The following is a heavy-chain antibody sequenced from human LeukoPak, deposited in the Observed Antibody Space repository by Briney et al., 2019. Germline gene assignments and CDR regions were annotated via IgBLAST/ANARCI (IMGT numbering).Heavy chain of an antibody. Sequence: PSETLSLTCTVSGGSISSYYWSWIRQPPGKGLEWIGYIYYSGSTYYNPSLKSRVTISVDTSKNQFSLKLSSVTAADTAVYYCPRKNYYGSGSYYSGYNWFDPWGQGTLVTVSS. CDR2: IYYSGST. CDR1: GGSISSYY. CDR3: PRKNYYGSGSYYSGYNWFDP. J-gene: IGHJ5*02. D-gene: IGHD3-10*01. V-gene: IGHV4-59*12.